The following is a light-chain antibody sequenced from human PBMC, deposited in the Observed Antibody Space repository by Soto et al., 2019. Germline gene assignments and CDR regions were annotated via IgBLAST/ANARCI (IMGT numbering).Light chain of an antibody. CDR3: QQRSNWPPNT. J-gene: IGKJ5*01. CDR1: QSVGSY. CDR2: DAS. V-gene: IGKV3-11*01. Sequence: EIVLTQSPATLSLSPGERATLSCRASQSVGSYLAWYQQKPGQAPGLLIYDASNRATGIPARFVGSGSGTDFSLTISSLEPEDFAVYYCQQRSNWPPNTFGQGTRLEIK.